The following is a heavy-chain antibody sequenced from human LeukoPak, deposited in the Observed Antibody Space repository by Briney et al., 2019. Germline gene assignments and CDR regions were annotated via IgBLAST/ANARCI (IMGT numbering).Heavy chain of an antibody. CDR3: VAAVPAASTGHYYGMDV. CDR2: ISYAGSEK. V-gene: IGHV3-30*03. Sequence: RTGGSLRLSCAASGFTLSTYGMHWVRQAPGKGLERVAVISYAGSEKFHAESVKGRFTISRDNSKNTLYLEMNSLRAEDTAVYYCVAAVPAASTGHYYGMDVWGQGTTVTVSS. D-gene: IGHD2-2*01. J-gene: IGHJ6*02. CDR1: GFTLSTYG.